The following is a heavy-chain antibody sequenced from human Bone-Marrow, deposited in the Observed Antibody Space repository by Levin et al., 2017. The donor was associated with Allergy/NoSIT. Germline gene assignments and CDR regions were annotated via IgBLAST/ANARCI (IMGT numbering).Heavy chain of an antibody. CDR2: ISYDGIKK. CDR1: RFTFSAFH. Sequence: PGGSLRLSCAASRFTFSAFHLYWVRQAPGKGLEWVAFISYDGIKKHYADSVKGRFTVSRDNSKDTLYLQMNSLRPEDAAMYHCAVGIKYDGFDVWGQGTMVAVSS. J-gene: IGHJ3*01. V-gene: IGHV3-30-3*01. D-gene: IGHD2-8*01. CDR3: AVGIKYDGFDV.